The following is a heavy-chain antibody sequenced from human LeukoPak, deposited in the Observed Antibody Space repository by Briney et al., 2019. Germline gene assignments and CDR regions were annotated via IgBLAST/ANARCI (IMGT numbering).Heavy chain of an antibody. Sequence: ASVKVSCKASGYTFTSYGISWARQAPGQGLEWMGWISAYNGNTNYAQKLQGRVTMTTDTSTSTAYMELRSLRSDDTAVYYCARHYSGSYGNWFDPWGQGTLVTVSS. D-gene: IGHD1-26*01. CDR3: ARHYSGSYGNWFDP. V-gene: IGHV1-18*01. CDR1: GYTFTSYG. J-gene: IGHJ5*02. CDR2: ISAYNGNT.